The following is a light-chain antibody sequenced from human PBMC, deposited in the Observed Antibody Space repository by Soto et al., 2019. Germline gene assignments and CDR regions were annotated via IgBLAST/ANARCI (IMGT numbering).Light chain of an antibody. Sequence: EIVLTQSPGTLSLSPGERATLSCRASQSVSSSYLAWYQQNPGQAPRLLIYGASSRATGIPDRFSGSGSGKDFTLTISRLEPEDFAVYYCQQYGSSSWTFGQGTKVEIK. CDR1: QSVSSSY. J-gene: IGKJ1*01. CDR3: QQYGSSSWT. CDR2: GAS. V-gene: IGKV3-20*01.